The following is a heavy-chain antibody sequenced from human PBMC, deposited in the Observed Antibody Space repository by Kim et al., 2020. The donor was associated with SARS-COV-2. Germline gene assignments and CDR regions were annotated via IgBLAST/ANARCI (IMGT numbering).Heavy chain of an antibody. D-gene: IGHD1-26*01. CDR2: ISYDGSNK. J-gene: IGHJ4*02. V-gene: IGHV3-30*04. CDR3: ARDRGSWWEDLSVFDY. Sequence: GGSLRLSCAASGFTFSSYAMHWVRQAPGKGLEWVAVISYDGSNKYYVDSVKGRFTISRDNSKNTLYLQMNSLRAEDTAVYYCARDRGSWWEDLSVFDYWGQGTLVTVSS. CDR1: GFTFSSYA.